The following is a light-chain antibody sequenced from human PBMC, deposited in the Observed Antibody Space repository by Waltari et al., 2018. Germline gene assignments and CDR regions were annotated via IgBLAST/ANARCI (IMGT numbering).Light chain of an antibody. Sequence: DIQMTQSPSTLSASVGDRVTITCRASQSLYNWLAWFQQKPGKAPKLLIYKASILESGVPSRFSGSVSGTEFTLTISSLQPDDFGSYYCQQYQKSPWTFGQGTKVEIK. J-gene: IGKJ1*01. CDR3: QQYQKSPWT. CDR1: QSLYNW. V-gene: IGKV1-5*03. CDR2: KAS.